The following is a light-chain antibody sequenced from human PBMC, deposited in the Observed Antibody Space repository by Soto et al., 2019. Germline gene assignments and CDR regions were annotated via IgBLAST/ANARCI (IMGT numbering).Light chain of an antibody. Sequence: EIVLTQSPATLSLSPGERATLPCGASNSVGRFFAWFQQKAGQTPRLLIYDTSSRATGIPPRFSGRGSGTDCALTISGLEPEDSAVYYCQQRATWPWTFGQGTKVEIK. CDR1: NSVGRF. J-gene: IGKJ1*01. V-gene: IGKV3-11*01. CDR3: QQRATWPWT. CDR2: DTS.